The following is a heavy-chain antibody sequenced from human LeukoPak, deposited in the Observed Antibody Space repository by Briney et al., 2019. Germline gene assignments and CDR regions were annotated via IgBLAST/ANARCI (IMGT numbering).Heavy chain of an antibody. D-gene: IGHD2-15*01. Sequence: GASVKVSCKASGGTFRSYVISWVRQAPGQGLEWMGGIIPIFGTANYAQKFQGRVTITADESTSTAYMELSSLRSEDTAVYYCARDSRGYCSGGSCYGMDVWGQGTTVTVSS. V-gene: IGHV1-69*13. J-gene: IGHJ6*02. CDR3: ARDSRGYCSGGSCYGMDV. CDR1: GGTFRSYV. CDR2: IIPIFGTA.